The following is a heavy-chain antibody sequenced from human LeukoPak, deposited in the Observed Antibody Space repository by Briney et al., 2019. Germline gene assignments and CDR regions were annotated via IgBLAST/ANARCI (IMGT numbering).Heavy chain of an antibody. CDR1: GYSINNGYQ. D-gene: IGHD2-2*01. J-gene: IGHJ5*02. CDR2: IYHDGGA. CDR3: ARDPRWLTPDCTSLSCYENYFDP. V-gene: IGHV4-38-2*02. Sequence: SETLSLTCTVSGYSINNGYQWAWIRQSPGRGLEWIGSIYHDGGAHYNPSLSSRVVMSVDTSNNQFSLRLSSVTVADTAVYYCARDPRWLTPDCTSLSCYENYFDPWGRGTLVTVSS.